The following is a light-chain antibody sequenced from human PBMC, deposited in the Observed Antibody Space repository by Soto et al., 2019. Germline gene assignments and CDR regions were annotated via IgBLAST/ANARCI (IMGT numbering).Light chain of an antibody. Sequence: DIQMTQSPSSLSASVGDRVTITCRASQSISSYLDWYQQKPGQAPKLLIYAASSLQSGVPSRFSGSGSGTEFALTISSLQPEDVATYYCQQRYRTPITFGQGTRLEIK. CDR3: QQRYRTPIT. CDR2: AAS. V-gene: IGKV1-39*01. J-gene: IGKJ5*01. CDR1: QSISSY.